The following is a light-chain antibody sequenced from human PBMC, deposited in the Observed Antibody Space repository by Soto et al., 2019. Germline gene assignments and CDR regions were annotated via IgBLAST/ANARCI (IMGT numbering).Light chain of an antibody. Sequence: EIVLTPSPGTLSLSPGERATLSCRASKSISSSSHLAWYQQRPGQAPRLLIYGASSRATGIPDRFSGSGSGTDFILTISRLEPEDLAVYYCQQYGSSPPLTFGPGTRLEIK. V-gene: IGKV3-20*01. CDR2: GAS. CDR1: KSISSSSH. CDR3: QQYGSSPPLT. J-gene: IGKJ5*01.